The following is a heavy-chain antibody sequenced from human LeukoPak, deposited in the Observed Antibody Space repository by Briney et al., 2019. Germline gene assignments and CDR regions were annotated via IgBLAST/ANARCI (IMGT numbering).Heavy chain of an antibody. Sequence: GGSLRLSCAASGITFSDNSMNWGRQAPGKGLEWVAYIGGSGDALYYADSVKGRFTISRDDSKNTLYLQMNSLRAEDTAVYYCARDPRVDHYGMDVWGQGTTVTVSS. CDR2: IGGSGDAL. CDR1: GITFSDNS. V-gene: IGHV3-48*01. CDR3: ARDPRVDHYGMDV. D-gene: IGHD2-21*01. J-gene: IGHJ6*02.